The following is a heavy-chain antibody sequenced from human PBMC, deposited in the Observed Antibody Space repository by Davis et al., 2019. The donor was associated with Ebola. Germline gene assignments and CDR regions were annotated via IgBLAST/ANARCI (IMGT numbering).Heavy chain of an antibody. CDR3: ARVGNSDLWYFDY. D-gene: IGHD4-23*01. CDR1: GFTFSDYY. CDR2: ISSSSSYT. V-gene: IGHV3-11*06. J-gene: IGHJ4*02. Sequence: PGGSLRLSCAASGFTFSDYYMSWIRQAPGKGLEWVSYISSSSSYTNYADSVKGRFTISRDNAKNSLYLQINSLRAEDTAVYYCARVGNSDLWYFDYWGQGTLVTVSS.